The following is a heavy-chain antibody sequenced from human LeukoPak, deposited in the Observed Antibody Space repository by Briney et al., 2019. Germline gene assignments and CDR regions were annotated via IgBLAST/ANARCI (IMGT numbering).Heavy chain of an antibody. Sequence: PGGSLRLSCAASGFTFSDYYMSWIRQAPGKGLEWVSYISSSGSTIYYADSVKGRFTISRDNSKNTLYLQMNSLRAEDTAVYYCAKDRGRVAARLGFDYWGQGTLVTVSS. CDR1: GFTFSDYY. V-gene: IGHV3-11*01. CDR2: ISSSGSTI. D-gene: IGHD6-6*01. CDR3: AKDRGRVAARLGFDY. J-gene: IGHJ4*02.